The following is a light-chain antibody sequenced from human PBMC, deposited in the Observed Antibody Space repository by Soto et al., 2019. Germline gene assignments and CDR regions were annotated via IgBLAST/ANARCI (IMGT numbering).Light chain of an antibody. CDR2: GTS. Sequence: EIVLTQSPGTLSLSPGERATLSCRADRSVSDTLLTWFQQKPGQAPRLLIFGTSNRAPGIPDRFRGSGSGTDFTLTISRLEPDDFAVYYCQHYGDSSWTFGQGTKVEI. V-gene: IGKV3-20*01. CDR3: QHYGDSSWT. J-gene: IGKJ1*01. CDR1: RSVSDTL.